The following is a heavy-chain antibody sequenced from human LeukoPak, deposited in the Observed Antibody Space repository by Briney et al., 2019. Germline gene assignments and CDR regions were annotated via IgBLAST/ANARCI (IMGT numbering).Heavy chain of an antibody. Sequence: GASVKASSKASGYTFISYDINWVRQTPGQGLKWMGWMNPNSGNTGYAQKFQGRVTMTRNTSISTAYMELSSLRSEDTAVYYCARVRGPPYNHYWGQGTLVTVSS. V-gene: IGHV1-8*01. CDR2: MNPNSGNT. J-gene: IGHJ4*02. CDR3: ARVRGPPYNHY. D-gene: IGHD5-24*01. CDR1: GYTFISYD.